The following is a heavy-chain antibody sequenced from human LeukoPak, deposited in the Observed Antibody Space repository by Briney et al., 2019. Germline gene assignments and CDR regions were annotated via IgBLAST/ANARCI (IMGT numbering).Heavy chain of an antibody. Sequence: GGSLRLSCAASGFTFSSYGMHWVRQAPGKGLEWVAFIRYDGSNKYYADSVKGRFTISRDNSKNTLYLQMNSLRAEDTAVYYCAKDGAAAGTNYYMDVWGKGTTVTISS. CDR1: GFTFSSYG. J-gene: IGHJ6*03. CDR2: IRYDGSNK. V-gene: IGHV3-30*02. D-gene: IGHD6-13*01. CDR3: AKDGAAAGTNYYMDV.